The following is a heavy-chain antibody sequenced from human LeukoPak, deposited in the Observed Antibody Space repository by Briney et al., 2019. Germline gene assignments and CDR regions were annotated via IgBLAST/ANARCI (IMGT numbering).Heavy chain of an antibody. CDR2: INPNSGGT. D-gene: IGHD4-17*01. V-gene: IGHV1-2*02. Sequence: ASVKVSCKASGYTFTGYYMHWVRQAPGQGLEWMGWINPNSGGTNYAQKFQGRVTMTRDTSISTAYMELSRLRSDNTAVYYCAREDGDYVGFWFDPWGQGTLVTVSS. CDR1: GYTFTGYY. J-gene: IGHJ5*02. CDR3: AREDGDYVGFWFDP.